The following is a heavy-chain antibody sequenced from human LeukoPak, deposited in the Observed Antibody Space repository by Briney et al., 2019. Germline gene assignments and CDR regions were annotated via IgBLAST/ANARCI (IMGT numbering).Heavy chain of an antibody. CDR2: ISSSSSYI. CDR1: GFTFSSYS. V-gene: IGHV3-21*01. D-gene: IGHD3-10*01. Sequence: GGSLRLSCAASGFTFSSYSMNWVRQAPGKGLEWVSSISSSSSYIYYADSVKGRFTISRDNAKNSLYLQMNSLRAEDTVVYYCARDRYYYGSGSYFFIPSYYYYYGMDVWGQGTTVTVSS. J-gene: IGHJ6*02. CDR3: ARDRYYYGSGSYFFIPSYYYYYGMDV.